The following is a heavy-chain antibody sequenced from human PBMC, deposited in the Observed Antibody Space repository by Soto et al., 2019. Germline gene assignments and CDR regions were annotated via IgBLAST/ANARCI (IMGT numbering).Heavy chain of an antibody. CDR1: GGSFSGYY. Sequence: SETLSLTCAVYGGSFSGYYWSWIRQPPGKGLEWIGEINHSGSTNYNPSLKSRVTISVDTSKNQFSLKLSPVTAADTAVYYCARGRVVVVAATVYYYYGMDVWGQGTTVTVSS. V-gene: IGHV4-34*01. CDR2: INHSGST. CDR3: ARGRVVVVAATVYYYYGMDV. J-gene: IGHJ6*02. D-gene: IGHD2-15*01.